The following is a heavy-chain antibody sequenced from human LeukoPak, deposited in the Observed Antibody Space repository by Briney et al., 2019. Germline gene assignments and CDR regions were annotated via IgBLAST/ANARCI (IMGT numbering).Heavy chain of an antibody. Sequence: GGSLRLSCAASGFTFRTYEMNWVRQAPGKGLEWVSSIGADGYSYSAVSVKGRFTISRDNAKSTLYLQMDNLTVEDTALYYCARGTIGGSPASAYWGQGTLVTVSS. D-gene: IGHD2-15*01. V-gene: IGHV3-21*06. CDR1: GFTFRTYE. CDR3: ARGTIGGSPASAY. J-gene: IGHJ4*02. CDR2: IGADGYS.